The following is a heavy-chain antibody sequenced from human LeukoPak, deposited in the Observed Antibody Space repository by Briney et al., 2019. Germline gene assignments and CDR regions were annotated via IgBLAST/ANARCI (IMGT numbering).Heavy chain of an antibody. CDR3: ARLLGSYAFDI. CDR1: GGTLSSYA. V-gene: IGHV1-69*05. J-gene: IGHJ3*02. CDR2: IIPIFGTA. D-gene: IGHD2-21*01. Sequence: SVKVSCKASGGTLSSYAISWVRQAPGQGLEWMGRIIPIFGTANYAQKFQGRVTITTDESTSTAYMELSSLRSEDTAVYYCARLLGSYAFDIWGQGTMVTVSS.